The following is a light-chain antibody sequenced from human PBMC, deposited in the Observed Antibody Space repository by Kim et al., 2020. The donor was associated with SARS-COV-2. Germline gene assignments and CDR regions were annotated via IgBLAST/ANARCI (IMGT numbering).Light chain of an antibody. V-gene: IGKV3-20*01. Sequence: APGERATLSCRASQSGSSSYLAWYQQKAGQAPRLLIYAASRRATDIPDRFSGSGSGTDFTLTISRLEPEDFALYYCQQYSSSPLTFGGGTKVDIK. J-gene: IGKJ4*02. CDR3: QQYSSSPLT. CDR2: AAS. CDR1: QSGSSSY.